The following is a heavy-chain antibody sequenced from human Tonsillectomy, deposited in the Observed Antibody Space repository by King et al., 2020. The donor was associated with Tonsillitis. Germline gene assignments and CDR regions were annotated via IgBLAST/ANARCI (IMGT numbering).Heavy chain of an antibody. J-gene: IGHJ3*02. V-gene: IGHV3-33*01. CDR2: IWYDGSNK. Sequence: VQLVESGGGVVQPGRSLRLSCAASGFTFSSYGMHWARQAPGKGLEWVAAIWYDGSNKYYVDSVKGRFTMSRDNSKNILYLKMDSLRAEETAMYHCARSIQSANSDAFDIWGQGTMVTVSS. CDR1: GFTFSSYG. CDR3: ARSIQSANSDAFDI. D-gene: IGHD2/OR15-2a*01.